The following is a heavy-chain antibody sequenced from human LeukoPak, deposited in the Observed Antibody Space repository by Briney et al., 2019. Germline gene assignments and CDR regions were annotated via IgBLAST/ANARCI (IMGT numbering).Heavy chain of an antibody. J-gene: IGHJ6*02. V-gene: IGHV1-8*01. Sequence: GASVKVSCKASGYTFTCYDINWVRQATGQGLEWMGWMNPNSGNTGYAQKFQGRVTMTRNTSISTAYMELSSLRSEDTAVYYCARGGYDFWSGYYPSKGMDVWGQGTTVTVSS. CDR1: GYTFTCYD. D-gene: IGHD3-3*01. CDR3: ARGGYDFWSGYYPSKGMDV. CDR2: MNPNSGNT.